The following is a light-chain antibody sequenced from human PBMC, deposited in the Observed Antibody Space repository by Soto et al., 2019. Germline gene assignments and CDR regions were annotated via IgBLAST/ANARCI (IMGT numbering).Light chain of an antibody. CDR2: EVS. Sequence: QSALTQPASVSGSPGQSITISCTGTSSDVGGYNYVSWYQQHPGKAPKLMIYEVSNRPSGVSNRFSGSKSVNTASLTISGLQAEDEADYYFSSYTSSSFYVFGTGTKLTVL. CDR1: SSDVGGYNY. J-gene: IGLJ1*01. V-gene: IGLV2-14*01. CDR3: SSYTSSSFYV.